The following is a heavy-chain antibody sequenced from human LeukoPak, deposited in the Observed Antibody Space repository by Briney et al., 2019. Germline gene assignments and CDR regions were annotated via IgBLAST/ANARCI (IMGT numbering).Heavy chain of an antibody. D-gene: IGHD6-19*01. V-gene: IGHV3-21*01. J-gene: IGHJ4*02. CDR3: ARDLKDTGYTSGWYKD. CDR1: GFTFSSYS. CDR2: ISSSSSYI. Sequence: GGSLRLSCAASGFTFSSYSMNWVRQAPGKGLEWVSSISSSSSYIYYADSVKGRFTISRDNAKNSLYLQMNSLRAEDTAVYYCARDLKDTGYTSGWYKDWGQGTLVTVSS.